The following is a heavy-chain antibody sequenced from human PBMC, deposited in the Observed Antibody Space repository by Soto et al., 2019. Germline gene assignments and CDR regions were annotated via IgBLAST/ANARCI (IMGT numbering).Heavy chain of an antibody. V-gene: IGHV1-69*12. Sequence: QVQLVQSGGEVKKPGSSVKVSCKASGDTFTNHVFNWVRQAPGQGLEWMGGIISLFGTPHYAQRFQGRITIAADESTATSYTQLSSLKSEDTAAYYRARNPGSGYDRGDYWGQGTLVTVSS. D-gene: IGHD5-12*01. J-gene: IGHJ4*02. CDR2: IISLFGTP. CDR3: ARNPGSGYDRGDY. CDR1: GDTFTNHV.